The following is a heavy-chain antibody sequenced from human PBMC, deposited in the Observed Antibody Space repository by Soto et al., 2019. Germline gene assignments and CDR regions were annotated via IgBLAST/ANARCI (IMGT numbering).Heavy chain of an antibody. CDR2: INTDGSDT. CDR1: GLPFSSDW. Sequence: GVSLRLSCAASGLPFSSDWMHWVRKATGKGLVWVSRINTDGSDTSYADSVKGRFTISRDNSKNTLYLQMNSLRAEDTAVYYCARDPLWGTAMVLWYFDLWGRGTLVTVSS. CDR3: ARDPLWGTAMVLWYFDL. V-gene: IGHV3-74*01. D-gene: IGHD5-18*01. J-gene: IGHJ2*01.